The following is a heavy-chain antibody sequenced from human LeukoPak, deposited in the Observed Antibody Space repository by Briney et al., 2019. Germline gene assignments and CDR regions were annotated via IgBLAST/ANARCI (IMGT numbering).Heavy chain of an antibody. J-gene: IGHJ6*02. CDR3: ARGPQGSGWYSFYYYGMDV. CDR1: GFTFSSYG. Sequence: GGSLRLSCAASGFTFSSYGMHWVRQAPGKGLEWVANIKQDGSEKYYVDSVKGRFTISRDNAKNSLYLQMNSLRAEDTAVYYCARGPQGSGWYSFYYYGMDVWGQGTTVTVSS. V-gene: IGHV3-7*01. CDR2: IKQDGSEK. D-gene: IGHD6-19*01.